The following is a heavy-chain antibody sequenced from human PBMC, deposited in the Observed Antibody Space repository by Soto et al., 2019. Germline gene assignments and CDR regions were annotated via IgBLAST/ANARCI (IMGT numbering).Heavy chain of an antibody. CDR3: ARYSGATNAFDI. D-gene: IGHD1-26*01. CDR1: GYTFTSYD. Sequence: ASVKVSCKASGYTFTSYDINWVRQATGQGLEWMGWMNPNSGNTGYAQKFQGRVTMTRNTSISTAYMELSSLRSEDTAVYYCARYSGATNAFDIWGQGKMVTVSS. V-gene: IGHV1-8*01. J-gene: IGHJ3*02. CDR2: MNPNSGNT.